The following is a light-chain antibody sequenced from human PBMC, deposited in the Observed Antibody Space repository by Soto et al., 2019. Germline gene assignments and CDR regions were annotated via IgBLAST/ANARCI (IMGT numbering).Light chain of an antibody. J-gene: IGKJ2*01. CDR3: QQYNHWPPYT. CDR2: GAS. V-gene: IGKV3-15*01. Sequence: MTQSPSTLSLSPGERATLSCRASQSVNVNLAWHQQKPGQPPRLLIYGASTRAAGVPARFTGSGSGTEFTLTISSLQSDDFAVYYCQQYNHWPPYTFGQGTKLEIK. CDR1: QSVNVN.